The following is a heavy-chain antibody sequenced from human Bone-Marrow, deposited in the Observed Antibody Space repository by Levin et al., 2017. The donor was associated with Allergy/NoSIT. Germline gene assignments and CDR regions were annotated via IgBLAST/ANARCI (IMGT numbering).Heavy chain of an antibody. CDR2: IKSWISGGTT. CDR3: CKVLGGCGSITCFGFDY. D-gene: IGHD1-26*01. CDR1: GVSFSHAW. V-gene: IGHV3-15*01. Sequence: GESLKISCEVSGVSFSHAWMSWVRQAPGKGLEWIGRIKSWISGGTTDYAAPVKGRFNILRDDSKNKLYLQMNSLKIEDTAVYYCCKVLGGCGSITCFGFDYCSQGTLVTVSS. J-gene: IGHJ4*02.